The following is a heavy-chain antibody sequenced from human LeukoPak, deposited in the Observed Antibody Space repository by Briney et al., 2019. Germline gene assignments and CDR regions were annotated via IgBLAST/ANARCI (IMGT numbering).Heavy chain of an antibody. J-gene: IGHJ4*02. D-gene: IGHD4-17*01. V-gene: IGHV1-2*06. CDR3: ARDYGNGDYGVY. Sequence: GASVKVTCKASGYTFTSYGISWVRQAPGQGLEWMGRINPNSGGTNYAQKFQGRVTMTRDTSISTAYMELRRLRSNDTAVYYCARDYGNGDYGVYWGQGNLVTVSS. CDR1: GYTFTSYG. CDR2: INPNSGGT.